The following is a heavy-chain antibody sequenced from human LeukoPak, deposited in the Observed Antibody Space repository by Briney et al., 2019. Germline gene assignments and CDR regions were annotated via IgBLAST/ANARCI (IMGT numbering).Heavy chain of an antibody. D-gene: IGHD4-17*01. Sequence: ASVKVSYKASGYTFTGYYMHWVRQAPGQGLEWMGRINPNSGGTNYAQKFQGRVTMTRDTSISTAYMELSRLRSDDTAVYYCARDPSTVTTGTIYYYYYMDVWGKGTTVTVSS. CDR1: GYTFTGYY. J-gene: IGHJ6*03. CDR3: ARDPSTVTTGTIYYYYYMDV. V-gene: IGHV1-2*06. CDR2: INPNSGGT.